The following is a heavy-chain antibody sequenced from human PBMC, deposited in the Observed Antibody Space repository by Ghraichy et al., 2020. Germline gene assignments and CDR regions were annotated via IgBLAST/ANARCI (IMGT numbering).Heavy chain of an antibody. CDR1: GFTFRSYA. D-gene: IGHD4-23*01. Sequence: GGSLRLSCAASGFTFRSYAMNWVRQAPGEGLEWVSTINGRGATTYYRDSVKGRFTISRDNSKNTLYLQMSSLRVEDTAVYYCAQGLVEDGGNMVSWGQGTLVTVSS. J-gene: IGHJ4*02. CDR2: INGRGATT. CDR3: AQGLVEDGGNMVS. V-gene: IGHV3-23*01.